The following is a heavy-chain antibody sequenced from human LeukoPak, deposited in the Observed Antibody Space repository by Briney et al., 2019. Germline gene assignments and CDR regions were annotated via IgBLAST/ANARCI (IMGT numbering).Heavy chain of an antibody. CDR2: ISWNSGSI. J-gene: IGHJ4*02. CDR1: GFTFDDYA. V-gene: IGHV3-9*01. CDR3: AKARYCSSTSCTRSFDY. Sequence: GRSLRLSCAASGFTFDDYAMHWARQAPGKGLEWVSGISWNSGSIGYADSVKGRFTISGDNAKNSLYLQMNSLRAEDTALYYCAKARYCSSTSCTRSFDYWGQGTLVTVPS. D-gene: IGHD2-2*01.